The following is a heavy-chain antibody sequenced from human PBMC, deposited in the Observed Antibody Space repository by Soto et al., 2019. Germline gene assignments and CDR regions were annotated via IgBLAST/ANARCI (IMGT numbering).Heavy chain of an antibody. D-gene: IGHD2-15*01. CDR3: ARVSRTDDGVVVAAKNNAFDI. V-gene: IGHV4-4*07. Sequence: SETLSLTCTVSGGSISSYYWSWIRQPAGKGLEWIGRIYTSGSTNYNPSLKSRVTMSVDTSKNQFSLKLSSVTAADTAVYYCARVSRTDDGVVVAAKNNAFDIWGQGTMVTVSS. J-gene: IGHJ3*02. CDR2: IYTSGST. CDR1: GGSISSYY.